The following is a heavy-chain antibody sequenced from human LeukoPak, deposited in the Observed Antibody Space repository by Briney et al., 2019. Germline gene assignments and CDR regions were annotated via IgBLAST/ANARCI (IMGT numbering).Heavy chain of an antibody. CDR1: GGTFSSYA. D-gene: IGHD4-17*01. V-gene: IGHV1-69*04. CDR3: ARDYGDYGYYFDY. Sequence: SVEVSCKASGGTFSSYAISWVRQAPGQGLEWMGRIIPILGIANYAQKFQGRVTITADKSTSTAYMELSSLRSEDTAVYYCARDYGDYGYYFDYWGQGTLVTVSS. CDR2: IIPILGIA. J-gene: IGHJ4*02.